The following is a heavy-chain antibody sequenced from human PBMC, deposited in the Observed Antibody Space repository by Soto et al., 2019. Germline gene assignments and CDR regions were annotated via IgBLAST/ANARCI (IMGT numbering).Heavy chain of an antibody. D-gene: IGHD2-2*01. CDR3: ARQYCTLTTCIWDS. CDR2: IYTSGST. J-gene: IGHJ4*02. Sequence: SETLSLTCTVSGGSISSYYWSWIRQPAGKGLEWIGRIYTSGSTNYNPSLKSRVTMSVDTSKNQFSLKLSSVTAADTAVYYCARQYCTLTTCIWDSWGQGSLVTVSS. CDR1: GGSISSYY. V-gene: IGHV4-4*07.